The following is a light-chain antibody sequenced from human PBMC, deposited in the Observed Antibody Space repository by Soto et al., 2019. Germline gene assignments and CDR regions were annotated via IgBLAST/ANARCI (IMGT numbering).Light chain of an antibody. V-gene: IGKV4-1*01. CDR3: QQYYITPQT. CDR2: WAS. CDR1: QSVLYSSNNKNY. Sequence: DIVLTQSPDSLAVSLGERATINCKSSQSVLYSSNNKNYLAWYQQKPGQPPKLLIYWASTRESGVPDRFSGSGSGTDFTLTISSLQAEDVAVYYCQQYYITPQTFGQGTKVEIK. J-gene: IGKJ1*01.